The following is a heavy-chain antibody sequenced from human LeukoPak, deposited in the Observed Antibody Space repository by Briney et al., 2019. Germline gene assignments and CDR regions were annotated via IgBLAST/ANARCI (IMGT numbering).Heavy chain of an antibody. CDR1: GGSISSGSYY. CDR2: IYTSGST. Sequence: SENLSLTCTVSGGSISSGSYYWSWIRQPAGKGLEWIGRIYTSGSTNYNPSLKSRVTISVDTSENQFSLKLSSVTAADTAVYYCARGTPTTPFKYYYYYMDVWGKGTTVTVSS. V-gene: IGHV4-61*02. J-gene: IGHJ6*03. D-gene: IGHD5-12*01. CDR3: ARGTPTTPFKYYYYYMDV.